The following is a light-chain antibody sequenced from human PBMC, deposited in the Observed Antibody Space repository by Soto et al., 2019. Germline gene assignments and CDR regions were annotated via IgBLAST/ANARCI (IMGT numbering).Light chain of an antibody. V-gene: IGKV3-11*01. Sequence: EMVMAQSPATLSVSPGEGATLSCRASPSVTNFLSWYQQKPGQAPRLPIYGSFNRATGIPAMFSGSGSGTYFTLTISSLEPEDSAVYYCQQRNVRPPVTFGQGTRLEI. CDR2: GSF. CDR1: PSVTNF. CDR3: QQRNVRPPVT. J-gene: IGKJ5*01.